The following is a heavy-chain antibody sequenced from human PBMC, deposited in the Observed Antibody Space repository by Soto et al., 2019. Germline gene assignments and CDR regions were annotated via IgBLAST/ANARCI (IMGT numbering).Heavy chain of an antibody. V-gene: IGHV3-33*01. Sequence: GGSLRLSCAASGFTFSNYGMHWVRQAPGKGLEWVAVIWYDGNNKYYADSVKGRFTISRDNSNNTLYVQMTSLRAEDTAVYYCARGLHSLFDYWGQGTMVTVYS. CDR2: IWYDGNNK. J-gene: IGHJ4*02. CDR3: ARGLHSLFDY. CDR1: GFTFSNYG. D-gene: IGHD2-21*01.